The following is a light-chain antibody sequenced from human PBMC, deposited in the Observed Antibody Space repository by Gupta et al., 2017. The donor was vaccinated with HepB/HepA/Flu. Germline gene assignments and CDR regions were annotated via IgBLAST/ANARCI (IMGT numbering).Light chain of an antibody. CDR1: QSSSSS. V-gene: IGKV1-39*01. CDR3: LQNYRTPKR. Sequence: DIQMTPSPPSLSASVGDRVTITCRVSQSSSSSLNWYQQRPGKAPKLLIYDATTLQSGVPSRFSGSGSGTDFSLSIVSLQPEDFGTYYCLQNYRTPKRFGQGTRVEVK. J-gene: IGKJ1*01. CDR2: DAT.